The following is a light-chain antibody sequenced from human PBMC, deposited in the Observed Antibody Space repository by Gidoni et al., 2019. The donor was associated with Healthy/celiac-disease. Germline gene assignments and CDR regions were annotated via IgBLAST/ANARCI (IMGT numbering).Light chain of an antibody. CDR1: QSVSSSY. V-gene: IGKV3-20*01. Sequence: DIVLTQSPGTLSLSPGERATFSCRASQSVSSSYLAWYQQKPGQAPRLLIYGASSRATGIPDRFSGSGSGTDFTLTISRLEPEDCAVYYCQQYGSSPTWTFGQGTKVKIK. J-gene: IGKJ1*01. CDR3: QQYGSSPTWT. CDR2: GAS.